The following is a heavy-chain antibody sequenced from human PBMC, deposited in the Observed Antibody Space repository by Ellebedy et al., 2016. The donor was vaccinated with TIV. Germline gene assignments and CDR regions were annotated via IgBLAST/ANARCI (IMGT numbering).Heavy chain of an antibody. J-gene: IGHJ6*02. D-gene: IGHD6-13*01. Sequence: MPSETLSLTCTVSGASISTFSDFWGWIRQPPGKGLEWMGSLYSSGSASYNPSLKSRVTISVDRSKNQFTLNVTSVTAADTAVYYCARGGAAGSSDYYYGMDVWGQGTTVTVSS. V-gene: IGHV4-39*01. CDR3: ARGGAAGSSDYYYGMDV. CDR1: GASISTFSDF. CDR2: LYSSGSA.